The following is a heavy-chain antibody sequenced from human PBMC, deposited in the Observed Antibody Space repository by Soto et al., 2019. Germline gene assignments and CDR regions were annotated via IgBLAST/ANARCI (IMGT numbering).Heavy chain of an antibody. J-gene: IGHJ5*02. CDR2: IYYSGST. V-gene: IGHV4-61*08. CDR3: ARDERGEGGAWFDP. Sequence: SETLSLTCTVSGGSISSGGYYWSWIRQHPGKGLEWIGYIYYSGSTNYNPSLKSRVTISVDTSKNQFSLKLSSVTAADTAVYYCARDERGEGGAWFDPWGQGTLVTVSS. CDR1: GGSISSGGYY.